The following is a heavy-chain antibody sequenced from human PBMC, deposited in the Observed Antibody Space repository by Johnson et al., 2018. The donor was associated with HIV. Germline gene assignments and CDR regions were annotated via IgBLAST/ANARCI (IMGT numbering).Heavy chain of an antibody. CDR2: ISSSGGTK. Sequence: SGGGLVKPGGSLRLYCTASGFTFSDYYMTWIRQAPGKGLDWVSYISSSGGTKYYADSVKGRFTISRDNAKKSLYLQMNSLRVDDTAVYYCARDGGRGDFDIWGHGTRVSVSS. V-gene: IGHV3-11*04. CDR3: ARDGGRGDFDI. CDR1: GFTFSDYY. J-gene: IGHJ3*02. D-gene: IGHD3-16*01.